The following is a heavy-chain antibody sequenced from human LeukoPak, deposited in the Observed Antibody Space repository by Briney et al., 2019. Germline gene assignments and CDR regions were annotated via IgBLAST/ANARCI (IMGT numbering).Heavy chain of an antibody. V-gene: IGHV4-59*01. CDR2: IYYSGST. CDR1: GGSISSYY. D-gene: IGHD6-13*01. J-gene: IGHJ6*02. Sequence: PSETLSLTCTVSGGSISSYYWSWIRQPPGKGLECIGYIYYSGSTNYNPSLKSRVTISVDTSKNQFSLKLSSVTAADTAVYYCARAGGSSWRYYYYGMDVWGQGTTVTVSS. CDR3: ARAGGSSWRYYYYGMDV.